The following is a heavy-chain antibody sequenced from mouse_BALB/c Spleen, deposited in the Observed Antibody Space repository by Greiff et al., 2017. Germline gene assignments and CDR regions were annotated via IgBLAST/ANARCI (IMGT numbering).Heavy chain of an antibody. J-gene: IGHJ4*01. V-gene: IGHV14-3*02. CDR3: ARNHYYGSSYAMDY. CDR2: IDPANGNT. CDR1: GFNIKDTY. D-gene: IGHD1-1*01. Sequence: VQLQQSGAELVKPGASVKLSCTASGFNIKDTYMHWVKQRPEQGLEWIGRIDPANGNTKYDPKFQGKATITADTSSNTAYLQLSSLTSEDTAVYYCARNHYYGSSYAMDYWGQGTSVTGSS.